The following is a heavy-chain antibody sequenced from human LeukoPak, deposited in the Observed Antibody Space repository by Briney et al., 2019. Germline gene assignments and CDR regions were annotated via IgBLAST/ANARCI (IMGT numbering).Heavy chain of an antibody. CDR2: ISAYNGNT. CDR1: GYTFTSYG. J-gene: IGHJ5*02. CDR3: ARAPRISSNWYNWFDP. Sequence: ASVKVSCKASGYTFTSYGISWVRQAPGQGLEWMGWISAYNGNTNYAQKLQGRVTMTTDTSTSTAYMELRSLRSDDTAVYYCARAPRISSNWYNWFDPWGQGTLVTVSS. V-gene: IGHV1-18*01. D-gene: IGHD6-13*01.